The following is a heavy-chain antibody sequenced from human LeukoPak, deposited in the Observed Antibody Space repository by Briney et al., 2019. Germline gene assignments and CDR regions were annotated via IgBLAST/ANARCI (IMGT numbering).Heavy chain of an antibody. Sequence: PSETLSLTCTVSGGSISSYYWSWIRQPPGKGLEWIGYIYYSGSTNYNPSLKSRVTISADTSKNQFSLKLSSVTAADTAVYYCARSRSGYPFDYWGQGTLVTVSS. CDR1: GGSISSYY. D-gene: IGHD5-12*01. J-gene: IGHJ4*02. CDR2: IYYSGST. V-gene: IGHV4-59*01. CDR3: ARSRSGYPFDY.